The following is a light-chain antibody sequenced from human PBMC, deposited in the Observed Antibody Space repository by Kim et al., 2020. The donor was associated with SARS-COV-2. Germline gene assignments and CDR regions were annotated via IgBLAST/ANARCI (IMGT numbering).Light chain of an antibody. CDR2: AAS. V-gene: IGKV1-39*01. CDR3: QQSHSTLYT. J-gene: IGKJ2*01. Sequence: DIQMTQCPSSLSASVGDRVTITCRASQSISNYLNWYQQKPGRAPNLLIYAASKLQSGVPSRFSGSGSGTDFTLTITSLQPEDFATYYCQQSHSTLYTFGQGTKLEI. CDR1: QSISNY.